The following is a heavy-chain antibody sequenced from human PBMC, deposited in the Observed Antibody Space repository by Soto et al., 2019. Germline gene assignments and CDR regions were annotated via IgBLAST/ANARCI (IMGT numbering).Heavy chain of an antibody. CDR3: AKKGAVAGTEVLSGFGY. D-gene: IGHD6-19*01. Sequence: GGSLRLSCAASGFTFSSYGMHWVRQAPGKGLEWVAVISYDGSNKYYADSVKGRFTISRDNSKNTLYLQMNSLRAEDTAVYYCAKKGAVAGTEVLSGFGYWGQGTLVTVSS. CDR1: GFTFSSYG. J-gene: IGHJ4*02. CDR2: ISYDGSNK. V-gene: IGHV3-30*18.